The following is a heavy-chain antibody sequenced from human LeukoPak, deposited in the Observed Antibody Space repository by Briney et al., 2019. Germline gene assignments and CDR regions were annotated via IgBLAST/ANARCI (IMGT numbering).Heavy chain of an antibody. CDR1: SGSISSYY. D-gene: IGHD5-18*01. CDR3: ASGYSYGYNDY. CDR2: IYYSGST. V-gene: IGHV4-59*01. J-gene: IGHJ4*02. Sequence: PSETLSLTCTVSSGSISSYYWSWIRQPPGKGLEWIGYIYYSGSTNYNPSLKSRVTISVDTSKNQFSLKLSSVTAADTAVYYCASGYSYGYNDYWGQGTLVTVSS.